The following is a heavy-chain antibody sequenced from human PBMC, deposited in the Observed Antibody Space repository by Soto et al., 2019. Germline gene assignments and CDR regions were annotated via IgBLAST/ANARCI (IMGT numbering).Heavy chain of an antibody. Sequence: PSETLSLTCTVSGGSISRYYWSWLRQPPGKGLEWIGYINDSGSTNYNPSLETRVTISVDTSKNQFSLNLRYATAADTAVYYCARGLYGDYGTYYSYDMDVWGQGTTVTVSS. D-gene: IGHD4-17*01. V-gene: IGHV4-59*01. CDR3: ARGLYGDYGTYYSYDMDV. J-gene: IGHJ6*02. CDR2: INDSGST. CDR1: GGSISRYY.